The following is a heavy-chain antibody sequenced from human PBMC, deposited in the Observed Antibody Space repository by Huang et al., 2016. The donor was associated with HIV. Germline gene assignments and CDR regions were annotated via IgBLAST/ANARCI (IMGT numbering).Heavy chain of an antibody. V-gene: IGHV3-9*01. J-gene: IGHJ4*02. CDR3: AKGTYYFDY. Sequence: EWVSGINWNNDNIGYADSVKGRFTISRDNAKNSLYLQMNSLRGEDTALYYCAKGTYYFDYCGQGTLVTVSS. CDR2: INWNNDNI.